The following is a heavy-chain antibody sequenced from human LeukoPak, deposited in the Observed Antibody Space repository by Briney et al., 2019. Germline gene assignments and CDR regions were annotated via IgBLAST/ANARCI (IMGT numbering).Heavy chain of an antibody. CDR2: INHSGST. Sequence: SETLSLTCTVSGGSIRSSYYYWSWICQPPGKGLEWIGEINHSGSTNYNPSLKSRVTISVDTSKNQFSLKLSSVTAADTAVYYCARMYSSGSYNWFDPWGQGTLVTVSS. CDR3: ARMYSSGSYNWFDP. J-gene: IGHJ5*02. D-gene: IGHD6-19*01. CDR1: GGSIRSSYYY. V-gene: IGHV4-39*07.